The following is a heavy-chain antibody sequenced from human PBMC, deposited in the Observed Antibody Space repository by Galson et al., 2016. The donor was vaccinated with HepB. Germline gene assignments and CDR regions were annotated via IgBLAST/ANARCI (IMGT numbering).Heavy chain of an antibody. CDR3: AKDWTGTLDF. J-gene: IGHJ4*02. CDR1: GFTFRSFG. Sequence: SLRLSCAASGFTFRSFGMHWVRQAPGKGLEWVALISYDGSNKLYAESVKGRFTISRDNSKNTLYLQMNSLRAEDTAVFYCAKDWTGTLDFWGQGTQVTVSS. CDR2: ISYDGSNK. V-gene: IGHV3-30*18. D-gene: IGHD1-7*01.